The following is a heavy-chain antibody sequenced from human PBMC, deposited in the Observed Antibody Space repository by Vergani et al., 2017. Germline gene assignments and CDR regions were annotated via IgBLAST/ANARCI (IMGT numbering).Heavy chain of an antibody. D-gene: IGHD3-16*01. J-gene: IGHJ4*02. CDR2: IDWDDDK. CDR3: ARNWGGPPYRSRLYYFDF. CDR1: GCSLTSSGMR. Sequence: QVTFKESGPALVNPRQALTLTCTFSGCSLTSSGMRVSWFRQSPGKALEWLARIDWDDDKFYSASLKTRLAISKDLSNDLVVLTMTNMGPADTGTYYCARNWGGPPYRSRLYYFDFWGQGTLVTVSS. V-gene: IGHV2-70*04.